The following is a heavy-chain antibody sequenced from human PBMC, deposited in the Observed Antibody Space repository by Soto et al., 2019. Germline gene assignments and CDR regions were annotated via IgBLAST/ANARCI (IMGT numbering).Heavy chain of an antibody. CDR2: IIPILGIA. D-gene: IGHD2-21*02. Sequence: QVQLVQSGAEVKKPGSSVKVSCKASGGTFSSYTISWVRQAPGQGLEWMGRIIPILGIANYAQKFQGRVTXXAXKXXSPAYMELSSLRSEDTAVYYCARDLDCGGDSCFDYWGQGTLVTVSS. V-gene: IGHV1-69*08. J-gene: IGHJ4*02. CDR3: ARDLDCGGDSCFDY. CDR1: GGTFSSYT.